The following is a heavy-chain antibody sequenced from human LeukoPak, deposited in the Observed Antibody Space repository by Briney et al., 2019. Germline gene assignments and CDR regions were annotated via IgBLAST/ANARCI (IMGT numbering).Heavy chain of an antibody. Sequence: GGSLRLSCTASGFTFNSYAMTWVRQAPGKGLEWVSSIIGSGASTYYADSVKGRFTISRDNSKNTLYLQMNSLRAEDTAVYYCAKDSSRWGFDYWGQGTLVTVSS. CDR1: GFTFNSYA. D-gene: IGHD6-13*01. V-gene: IGHV3-23*01. CDR2: IIGSGAST. CDR3: AKDSSRWGFDY. J-gene: IGHJ4*02.